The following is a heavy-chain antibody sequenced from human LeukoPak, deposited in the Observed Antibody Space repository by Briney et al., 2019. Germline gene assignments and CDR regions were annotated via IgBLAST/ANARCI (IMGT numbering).Heavy chain of an antibody. Sequence: SVKVSCMASGGTFSSYAISWVRQAPGQGLEWMGRIIPILGIANYAQKFQGRVTITADKSTNTAYMELSSLRSEDTAVYYCARWDYDSSGYYPSYYFDYWGQGTLVTVSS. CDR3: ARWDYDSSGYYPSYYFDY. D-gene: IGHD3-22*01. V-gene: IGHV1-69*04. J-gene: IGHJ4*02. CDR2: IIPILGIA. CDR1: GGTFSSYA.